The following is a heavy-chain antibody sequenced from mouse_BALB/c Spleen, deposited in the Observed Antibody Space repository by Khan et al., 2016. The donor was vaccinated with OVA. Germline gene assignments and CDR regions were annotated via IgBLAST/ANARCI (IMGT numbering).Heavy chain of an antibody. J-gene: IGHJ4*01. CDR2: ISSLAYSI. V-gene: IGHV5-15*02. CDR3: VRWAMDY. Sequence: EVELVESGGGLVQPGGSRKLSCAASGFTFSDYGMAWVRQAPGKGPEWVAFISSLAYSIYYADTVTGRFTISRENAKNTLYLEMSSLRSEDTAVYVCVRWAMDYWGQGTSVTVSS. CDR1: GFTFSDYG.